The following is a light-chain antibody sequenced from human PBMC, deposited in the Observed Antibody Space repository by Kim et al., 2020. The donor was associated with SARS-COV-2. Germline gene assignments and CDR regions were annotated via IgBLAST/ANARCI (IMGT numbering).Light chain of an antibody. Sequence: SVSPGERATLSCRASQSVSHNLAWYQQKPGQAPRLLIYGASTRATDIPARFSGSGSGTAFTLTISSLQSEDFAIYYCQQYNNWPQTFGQGTKLEI. V-gene: IGKV3-15*01. CDR2: GAS. J-gene: IGKJ2*01. CDR1: QSVSHN. CDR3: QQYNNWPQT.